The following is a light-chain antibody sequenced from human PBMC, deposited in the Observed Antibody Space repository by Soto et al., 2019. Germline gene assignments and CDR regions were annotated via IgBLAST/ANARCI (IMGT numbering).Light chain of an antibody. CDR2: GAS. J-gene: IGKJ1*01. V-gene: IGKV3D-15*01. CDR1: QSVSSN. CDR3: QQYNNWPRT. Sequence: EIVMTQSPATLSVSPGERATLSCRASQSVSSNLAWYQQKPGQAPRLLSYGASTRATGIPARFSGSGSGTEFTLIISSLQSEDFAVYYCQQYNNWPRTFGHGTRVEIK.